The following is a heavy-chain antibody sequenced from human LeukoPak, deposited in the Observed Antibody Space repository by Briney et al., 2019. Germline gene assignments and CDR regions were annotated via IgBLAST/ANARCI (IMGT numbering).Heavy chain of an antibody. CDR1: GFTFTSSA. J-gene: IGHJ6*02. CDR2: IVVGSGNT. Sequence: ASVKVSCKASGFTFTSSAMHWVRQARGQRLEWIGWIVVGSGNTNYAQKFQERVTITRDMSTSTAYMELSSLRSEDTAVYYCALDGMDVWGQGTTVTVSS. V-gene: IGHV1-58*02. CDR3: ALDGMDV.